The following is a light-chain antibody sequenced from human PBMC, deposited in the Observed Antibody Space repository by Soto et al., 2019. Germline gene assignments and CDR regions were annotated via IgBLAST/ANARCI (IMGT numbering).Light chain of an antibody. V-gene: IGKV3-20*01. J-gene: IGKJ4*01. Sequence: EIVLTQSPGTLSLSPEERATLSCRASQSVSSSYLAWYQQKPGQAPRLLIYGASSRATGIPDRFSGSGSGTDFTLTISRLEPEDFAVYYCQQYGSSPPLTFGGGTKV. CDR3: QQYGSSPPLT. CDR1: QSVSSSY. CDR2: GAS.